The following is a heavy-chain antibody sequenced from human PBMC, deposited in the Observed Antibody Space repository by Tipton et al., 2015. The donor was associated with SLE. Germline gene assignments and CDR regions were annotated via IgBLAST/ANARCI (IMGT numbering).Heavy chain of an antibody. Sequence: QVQLVQSGAEVKKPGASVKVSCKASGYTFTTYYIHWVRQAPEQGLEWMGIINPSGGSTSYAQKFQGRVTMTRDTSTSTVFMEVSSLRSEDPAVCYCARDNGYYAAGSDYWGQGTLVTVSS. CDR2: INPSGGST. CDR3: ARDNGYYAAGSDY. V-gene: IGHV1-46*01. J-gene: IGHJ4*02. D-gene: IGHD3-10*01. CDR1: GYTFTTYY.